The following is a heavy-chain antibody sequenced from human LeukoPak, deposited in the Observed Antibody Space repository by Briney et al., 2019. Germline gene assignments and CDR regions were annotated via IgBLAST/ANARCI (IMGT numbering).Heavy chain of an antibody. D-gene: IGHD6-6*01. J-gene: IGHJ6*02. Sequence: SETLSLTCAVYGGSFSGYYWSWIRQPPGKGLEWIGEINHSGSTNYNPSLKSRVTISVDTSKNQFSLKLSSVTAADTAVYYCARGMSSSWESNYYYYGMDVWGQGTTVTVSS. CDR2: INHSGST. CDR1: GGSFSGYY. V-gene: IGHV4-34*01. CDR3: ARGMSSSWESNYYYYGMDV.